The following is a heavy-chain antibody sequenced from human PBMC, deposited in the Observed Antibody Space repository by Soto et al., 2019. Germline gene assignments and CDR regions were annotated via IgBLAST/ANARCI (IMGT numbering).Heavy chain of an antibody. D-gene: IGHD3-10*01. V-gene: IGHV3-66*01. Sequence: EVQLVESGGGLVQPGGSLRLSCVASGFSVNSDYMNWVRQAPGKGLEWVSVIYNVGSTYYADSVKGRFTISRDNSKNTVYLQMNSLRAEDTAVYYCARYYYGSGGGMDVWGQGTTVTVSS. CDR1: GFSVNSDY. J-gene: IGHJ6*02. CDR3: ARYYYGSGGGMDV. CDR2: IYNVGST.